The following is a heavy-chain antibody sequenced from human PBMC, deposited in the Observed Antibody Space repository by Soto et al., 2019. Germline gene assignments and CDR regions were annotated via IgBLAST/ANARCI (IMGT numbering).Heavy chain of an antibody. CDR2: ISFDGNTK. D-gene: IGHD5-18*01. Sequence: PGESLKISCAASGFTFSTYAIHWVRQVPGKGLEWVAVISFDGNTKNYVDSVRGRFTISRDNSKDTLYLQMNSLRPEDTAMYYCAKESGGYSFGFVYFFDYWGQGTQVTVSS. J-gene: IGHJ4*02. CDR3: AKESGGYSFGFVYFFDY. V-gene: IGHV3-30*18. CDR1: GFTFSTYA.